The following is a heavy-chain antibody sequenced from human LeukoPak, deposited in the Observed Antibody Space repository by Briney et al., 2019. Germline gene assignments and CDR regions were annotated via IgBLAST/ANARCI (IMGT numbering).Heavy chain of an antibody. D-gene: IGHD6-19*01. V-gene: IGHV3-23*01. CDR3: AKEGKYSRGWYGGDYFDY. CDR2: ISGSGGST. CDR1: GFTFTSYA. J-gene: IGHJ4*02. Sequence: GGSVKLSCEASGFTFTSYAMSWVRQAPGQGLEWVSAISGSGGSTYYADSVKGRFTISRDNSKNTLYLQMNSQRAEDTAVYYCAKEGKYSRGWYGGDYFDYWGQGTLVTVSS.